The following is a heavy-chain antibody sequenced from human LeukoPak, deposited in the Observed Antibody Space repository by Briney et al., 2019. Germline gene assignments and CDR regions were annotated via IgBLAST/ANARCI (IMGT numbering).Heavy chain of an antibody. CDR1: GFTFSSYA. CDR2: ISGSGGST. J-gene: IGHJ5*02. V-gene: IGHV3-23*01. D-gene: IGHD3-10*01. Sequence: GGSLRLSCAASGFTFSSYAMSWVRQAPGKGLEWVSAISGSGGSTYYEDSVKGRFTISRDNSKNTLYLQMNSLRAEDTAVYYCAKRFNGIRGGDLRNWFDPWGQGTLVTVSS. CDR3: AKRFNGIRGGDLRNWFDP.